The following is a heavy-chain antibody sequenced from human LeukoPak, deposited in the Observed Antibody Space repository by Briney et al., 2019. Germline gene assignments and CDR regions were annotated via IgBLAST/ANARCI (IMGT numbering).Heavy chain of an antibody. D-gene: IGHD6-13*01. CDR2: IKEDGSEK. CDR1: GFTFSNYW. CDR3: ASGRQLGY. V-gene: IGHV3-7*01. Sequence: GGSLGLSCAASGFTFSNYWMSWVRQAPGKGLEWVANIKEDGSEKYYVDSVKGRFTISRDNARNSLYLQMNSLRAEDTAVYYCASGRQLGYWGQGTLVTVSS. J-gene: IGHJ4*02.